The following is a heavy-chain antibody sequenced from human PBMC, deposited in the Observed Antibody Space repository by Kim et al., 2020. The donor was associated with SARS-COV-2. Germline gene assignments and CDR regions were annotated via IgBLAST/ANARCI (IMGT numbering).Heavy chain of an antibody. D-gene: IGHD4-17*01. V-gene: IGHV4-31*01. J-gene: IGHJ4*02. CDR3: ARTSRSTVVTHFDY. Sequence: PSRKSQFTISVDTSKSQFSLKLSSVTAADTAVYYCARTSRSTVVTHFDYWGQGTLVTVSS.